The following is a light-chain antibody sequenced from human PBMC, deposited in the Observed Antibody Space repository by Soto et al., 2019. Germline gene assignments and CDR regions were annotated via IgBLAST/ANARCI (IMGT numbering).Light chain of an antibody. CDR3: QQRNNWPPFT. Sequence: EIVLTQSPATLSLSPGERATLFCRASQSVSTYLAWYQQKPGQAPRLLIYDASSRATGIPARFSGSGSGTDFTLTISSLEPEDFAVYYCQQRNNWPPFTFGPGTKVDIK. V-gene: IGKV3-11*01. J-gene: IGKJ3*01. CDR2: DAS. CDR1: QSVSTY.